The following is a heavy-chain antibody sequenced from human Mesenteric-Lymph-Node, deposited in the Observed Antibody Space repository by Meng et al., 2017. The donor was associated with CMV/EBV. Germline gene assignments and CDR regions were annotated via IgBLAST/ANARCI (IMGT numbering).Heavy chain of an antibody. J-gene: IGHJ4*02. Sequence: FNFSNYGMNWVRRAPGKGLEWVSSISSSSSYIYYADSVKGRFTISRDNAKNSLYLQMNSLRAEDTAVYYCARSVAYSSGWYEYDFDYWGQGTLVTVSS. D-gene: IGHD6-19*01. V-gene: IGHV3-21*01. CDR2: ISSSSSYI. CDR1: FNFSNYG. CDR3: ARSVAYSSGWYEYDFDY.